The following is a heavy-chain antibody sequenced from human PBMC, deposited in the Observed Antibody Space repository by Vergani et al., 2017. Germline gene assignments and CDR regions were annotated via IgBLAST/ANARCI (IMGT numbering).Heavy chain of an antibody. CDR2: IYWNDDQ. D-gene: IGHD1-7*01. V-gene: IGHV2-5*04. Sequence: QITLKESGPTLVKPTQTLTLTCTFSGFSLNTRGVSVAWIRQPPGKALDWLALIYWNDDQHYSPSLNNRVTITKDTSKNQVVLTMTNMDYVDTGTYYCVYRKTEWGTTGCFYPFYYYYYMDVGGKGTTVTVSS. CDR1: GFSLNTRGVS. CDR3: VYRKTEWGTTGCFYPFYYYYYMDV. J-gene: IGHJ6*03.